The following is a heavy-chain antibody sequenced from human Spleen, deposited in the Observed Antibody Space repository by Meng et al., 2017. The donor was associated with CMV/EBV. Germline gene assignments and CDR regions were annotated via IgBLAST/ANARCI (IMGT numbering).Heavy chain of an antibody. Sequence: ASVKVSCKASGYTFTSYDINWVRQATGQGLEWMGWINPNSGGTNYAQKFQGRVTMTRDTSISTAYMELSGLRSEDTAVYYCARGLFGMIDSWGQGTLVTVSS. CDR2: INPNSGGT. D-gene: IGHD3-3*01. CDR3: ARGLFGMIDS. J-gene: IGHJ4*02. CDR1: GYTFTSYD. V-gene: IGHV1-2*02.